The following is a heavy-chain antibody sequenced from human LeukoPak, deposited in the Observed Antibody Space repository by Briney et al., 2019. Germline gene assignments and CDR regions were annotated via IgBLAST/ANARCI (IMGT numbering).Heavy chain of an antibody. Sequence: ASVKASCKASGDTFSDLYIHWLRMAPGQGLEWVGWINPDRGGTNYAQKFQGRVTMTRYMSSNTAYMELNRLRSDDTAVYFCARGAFYGSGSFYTDWGQGTLVTVSS. V-gene: IGHV1-2*02. CDR1: GDTFSDLY. CDR2: INPDRGGT. CDR3: ARGAFYGSGSFYTD. J-gene: IGHJ4*02. D-gene: IGHD3-10*01.